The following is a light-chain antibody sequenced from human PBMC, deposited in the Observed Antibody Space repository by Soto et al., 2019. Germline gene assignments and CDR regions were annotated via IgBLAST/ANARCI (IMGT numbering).Light chain of an antibody. V-gene: IGLV2-14*03. Sequence: QSALTQPASVSGTPGQSITISCTGTSSDVGAYNYVSWYQQHPGKAPKLMIYDVGNRPSGVSIRFSGSKSGNTASLIISGLQAEDEADYYCSSYTSSNTPVVFGGGTKLTVL. J-gene: IGLJ2*01. CDR3: SSYTSSNTPVV. CDR1: SSDVGAYNY. CDR2: DVG.